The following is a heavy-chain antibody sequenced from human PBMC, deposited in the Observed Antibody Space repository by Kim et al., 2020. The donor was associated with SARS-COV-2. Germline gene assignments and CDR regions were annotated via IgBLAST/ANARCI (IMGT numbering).Heavy chain of an antibody. CDR1: GGSISSSSYY. CDR3: ARHSLRFLEWANWFYP. CDR2: LYYSGST. Sequence: SETLSLTCTVSGGSISSSSYYWGWIRQPPGQGLEWIGSLYYSGSTYYNLSLKSRITISVDTSKNQFSLKLSTVTAADTAVYYCARHSLRFLEWANWFYPWGQGGLGTVSS. D-gene: IGHD3-3*01. V-gene: IGHV4-39*01. J-gene: IGHJ5*02.